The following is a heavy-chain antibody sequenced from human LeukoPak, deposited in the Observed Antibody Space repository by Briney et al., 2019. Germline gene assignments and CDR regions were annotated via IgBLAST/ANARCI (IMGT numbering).Heavy chain of an antibody. D-gene: IGHD3-10*01. J-gene: IGHJ4*02. V-gene: IGHV1-46*01. CDR3: ARDGLGGESDY. CDR2: INPSGGST. CDR1: GYTFTSYY. Sequence: ASVKVSCKASGYTFTSYYMHWVRQAPGQGLEWMGIINPSGGSTSYAQKFQGRVTMTRNTSTSTVYMELSSLRSEDTAVYYCARDGLGGESDYWGQGTLVTVSS.